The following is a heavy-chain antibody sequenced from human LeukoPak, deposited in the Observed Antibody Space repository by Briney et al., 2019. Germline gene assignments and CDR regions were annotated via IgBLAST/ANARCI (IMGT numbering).Heavy chain of an antibody. D-gene: IGHD2-2*01. Sequence: GGSLRLSCTASGFTFSTYAMTWVRQAPGTGLEWVSSIGSDGDTTYYTDSVKGRFTISRDNPKNTLYLQMNSLRAEDTAVYYCAKYLCSTTSCYRNFQHWGQGTLVTVSS. CDR2: IGSDGDTT. CDR1: GFTFSTYA. V-gene: IGHV3-23*01. CDR3: AKYLCSTTSCYRNFQH. J-gene: IGHJ1*01.